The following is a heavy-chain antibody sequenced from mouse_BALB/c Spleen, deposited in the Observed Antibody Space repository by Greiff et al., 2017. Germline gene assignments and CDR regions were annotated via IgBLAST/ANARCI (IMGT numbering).Heavy chain of an antibody. CDR2: IYPGDGDT. Sequence: QVQLQQSGAELARPGASVKLSCKASGYTFTSYWMQWVKQRPGQGLEWIGAIYPGDGDTRYTQKFKGKATLTADKSSSTAYMQLSSLASEDSAVYYCAREYYGWFAYWGQGTLVTVSA. CDR3: AREYYGWFAY. CDR1: GYTFTSYW. V-gene: IGHV1-87*01. J-gene: IGHJ3*01. D-gene: IGHD1-1*01.